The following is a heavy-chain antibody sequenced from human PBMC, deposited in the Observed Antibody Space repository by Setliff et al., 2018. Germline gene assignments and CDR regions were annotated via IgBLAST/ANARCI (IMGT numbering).Heavy chain of an antibody. CDR3: AREAGAVTVAGTGAFDL. J-gene: IGHJ3*01. CDR2: ISTSSGTI. V-gene: IGHV3-48*01. Sequence: AGGSLRLSCVASGFTFRTYSVNWVRQAPGKGLEWISYISTSSGTIYYADSVKGRFTISRDNAKNSVYLQMNSLRAGDTAVYYCAREAGAVTVAGTGAFDLWGQGTMVTVSS. CDR1: GFTFRTYS. D-gene: IGHD6-19*01.